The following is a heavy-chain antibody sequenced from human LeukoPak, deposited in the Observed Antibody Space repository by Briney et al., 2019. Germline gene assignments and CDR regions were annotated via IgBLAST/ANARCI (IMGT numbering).Heavy chain of an antibody. J-gene: IGHJ4*02. V-gene: IGHV3-23*01. D-gene: IGHD3-22*01. CDR3: AKPLYDSSGVGRYFDY. CDR1: GSTFSRYV. Sequence: PGGSLRLSCAASGSTFSRYVMSWVRQAPGKGLEWVSAISGSGDRTYYPDSVKGRFTISRDNSKNTLYLQMNGLRAEDTAVYYCAKPLYDSSGVGRYFDYWGQGTLVTVSS. CDR2: ISGSGDRT.